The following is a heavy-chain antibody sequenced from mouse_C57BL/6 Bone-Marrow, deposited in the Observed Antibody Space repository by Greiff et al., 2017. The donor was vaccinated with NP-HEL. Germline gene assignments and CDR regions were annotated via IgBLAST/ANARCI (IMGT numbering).Heavy chain of an antibody. Sequence: DVQLQESGTVLARPGASVKMSCKTSGYTFTSYWMHWVKQRPGQGLEWIGAIYPGNSDTSYNQKFKGKAKLTAVTSASTAYMELSSRTNEDSAVDYCTSNYYGSSSLYAMDYWGQGTSVTVSS. V-gene: IGHV1-5*01. CDR2: IYPGNSDT. CDR3: TSNYYGSSSLYAMDY. J-gene: IGHJ4*01. D-gene: IGHD1-1*01. CDR1: GYTFTSYW.